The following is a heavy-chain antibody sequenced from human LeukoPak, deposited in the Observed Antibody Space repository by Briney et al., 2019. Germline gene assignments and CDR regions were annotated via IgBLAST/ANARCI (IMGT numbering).Heavy chain of an antibody. CDR3: ARGGDYGDREGLDF. CDR1: GYTFTVKF. CDR2: INPSGGST. J-gene: IGHJ4*02. V-gene: IGHV1-46*01. D-gene: IGHD4-17*01. Sequence: ASVKVSCKTSGYTFTVKFLHWLRQAPGQGLEWMGIINPSGGSTSYVQKFQGRVTVTRDMSTSTVYMELSSLRSEDTAVYYCARGGDYGDREGLDFWGQGTLVTVSS.